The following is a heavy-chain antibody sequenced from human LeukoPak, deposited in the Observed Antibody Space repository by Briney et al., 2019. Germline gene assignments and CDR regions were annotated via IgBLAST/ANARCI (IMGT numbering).Heavy chain of an antibody. V-gene: IGHV3-23*01. D-gene: IGHD2-8*02. CDR3: AKRAGSVWRGIDY. CDR2: ISGSGGST. J-gene: IGHJ4*02. Sequence: GGSLRLSCAASGFTFSGYAMSWVRQAPGKGLEWVSAISGSGGSTFYADSVKGRFTISRDNSKNTLYLQMNSLRAEDTAVYYCAKRAGSVWRGIDYWGQGTLVTVSS. CDR1: GFTFSGYA.